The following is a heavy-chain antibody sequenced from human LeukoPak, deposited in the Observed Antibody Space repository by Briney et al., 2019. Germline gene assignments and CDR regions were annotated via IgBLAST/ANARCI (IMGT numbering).Heavy chain of an antibody. CDR1: GYTFTSYY. CDR3: ARDRGVYSSSWYWWFDP. D-gene: IGHD6-13*01. CDR2: INPSGGST. V-gene: IGHV1-46*01. J-gene: IGHJ5*02. Sequence: ASVKVSCKASGYTFTSYYMHWVRQAPGQGLEWMGIINPSGGSTSYAQKFQGRVTMTRDMSTSTVYMELSSLRPEDTAVYYCARDRGVYSSSWYWWFDPWGQGTLVTVSS.